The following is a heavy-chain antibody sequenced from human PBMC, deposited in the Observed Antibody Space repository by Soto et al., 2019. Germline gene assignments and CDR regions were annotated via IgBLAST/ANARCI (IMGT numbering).Heavy chain of an antibody. D-gene: IGHD3-3*01. CDR2: IIPIFGTP. CDR1: GGTFSNYA. J-gene: IGHJ6*02. V-gene: IGHV1-69*12. CDR3: ARGVTIFGVVTTYYDYGMDA. Sequence: QVQLVQSGAEVKKPGSSVKVSCKASGGTFSNYALTWVRQAPGQGLEWMRGIIPIFGTPNYAQKFRGSITITADESTSTAYMELSILRSEDTAVYYCARGVTIFGVVTTYYDYGMDAWGQGTTVTVSS.